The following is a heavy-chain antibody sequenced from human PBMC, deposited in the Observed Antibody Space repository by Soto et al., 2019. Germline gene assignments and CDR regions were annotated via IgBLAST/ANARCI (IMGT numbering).Heavy chain of an antibody. V-gene: IGHV1-18*01. CDR2: ISAYNGNT. J-gene: IGHJ6*03. D-gene: IGHD1-1*01. Sequence: ASVKVSCKASGYIFTSYGISWVRQAPGQGLEWMGWISAYNGNTNYAQKLQGRVTMTTDTSTSTAYMELRSLRSDDTAVYYCARSTYERVDNWIDVGYYYYYMDVWGKGTTVTVSS. CDR1: GYIFTSYG. CDR3: ARSTYERVDNWIDVGYYYYYMDV.